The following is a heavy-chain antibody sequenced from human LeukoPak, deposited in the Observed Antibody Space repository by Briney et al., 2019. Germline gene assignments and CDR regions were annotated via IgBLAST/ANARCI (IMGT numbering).Heavy chain of an antibody. Sequence: ASVKVSCKASGYTFTSYDINWVRQATGQGLEWMGWMNPNSGNTGYAQKFQGRVTITRNTSISTAYMELSSLRSEDTAVYYCARGPGIAAPHEEAYYYYYMDVWGKGTTVTVSS. CDR2: MNPNSGNT. D-gene: IGHD6-13*01. V-gene: IGHV1-8*03. J-gene: IGHJ6*03. CDR1: GYTFTSYD. CDR3: ARGPGIAAPHEEAYYYYYMDV.